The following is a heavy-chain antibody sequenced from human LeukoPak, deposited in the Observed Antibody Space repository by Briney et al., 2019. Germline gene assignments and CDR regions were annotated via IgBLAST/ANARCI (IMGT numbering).Heavy chain of an antibody. J-gene: IGHJ4*02. D-gene: IGHD4-17*01. CDR2: IKTDGSIT. CDR1: GFSLNSYW. V-gene: IGHV3-74*01. CDR3: ARDPRISTVLTPFDY. Sequence: GGSLRLSCAGSGFSLNSYWMHWVRHAPGKGLEWVSGIKTDGSITTYVDSVRGRFTISRDNDKNTLYLQMNSLRAEDTAVYYCARDPRISTVLTPFDYWGQGTLVTVSS.